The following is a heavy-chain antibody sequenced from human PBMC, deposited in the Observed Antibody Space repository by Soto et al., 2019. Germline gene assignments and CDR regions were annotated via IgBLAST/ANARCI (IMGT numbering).Heavy chain of an antibody. CDR3: ARRMCPWYSSSWYGWFDP. J-gene: IGHJ5*02. CDR1: GGSISSYY. V-gene: IGHV4-59*01. D-gene: IGHD6-13*01. CDR2: IYYSGST. Sequence: QVQLQESGPGLVKPSETLSLTCTVSGGSISSYYWSWIRQPPGKGLEWIGYIYYSGSTNYNPSLKSRVTISADTSKNQFSLNLSSVTAADTAVYSCARRMCPWYSSSWYGWFDPWGQGTLVTVSS.